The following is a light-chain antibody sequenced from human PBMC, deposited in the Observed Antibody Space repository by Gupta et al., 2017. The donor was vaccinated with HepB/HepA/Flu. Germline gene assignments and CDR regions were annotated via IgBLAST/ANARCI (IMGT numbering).Light chain of an antibody. Sequence: QSAPTQPAPVAGSPGQAITIPVNGTSTDVGSHNLFFWYQQHPVKAPKLIIYEVNKRPSGFSSRFSGSRSGNTASLTISGLQADDEADYYCCSYVDTTTFVIFGGWTKLTVL. CDR3: CSYVDTTTFVI. V-gene: IGLV2-23*02. CDR1: STDVGSHNL. J-gene: IGLJ2*01. CDR2: EVN.